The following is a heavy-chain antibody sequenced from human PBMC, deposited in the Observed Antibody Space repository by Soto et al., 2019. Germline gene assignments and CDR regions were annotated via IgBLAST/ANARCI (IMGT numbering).Heavy chain of an antibody. CDR2: ITDDGSTT. V-gene: IGHV3-74*01. CDR3: ARGPRPTSIGTWAF. D-gene: IGHD6-13*01. Sequence: PGKGPQWVARITDDGSTTYYAASVEGRFTISRDNAKNALYLQMTSLRADDTAVYYCARGPRPTSIGTWAFRGNGTLVTVSS. J-gene: IGHJ4*01.